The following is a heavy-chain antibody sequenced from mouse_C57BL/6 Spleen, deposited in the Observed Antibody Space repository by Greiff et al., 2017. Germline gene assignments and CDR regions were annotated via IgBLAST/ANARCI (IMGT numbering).Heavy chain of an antibody. Sequence: EVQLQQSGPGLVKPSPSLSLTCSVTGYSITSGYYWNWIRQFPGNKLEWMGYISYDGSNNYNPSLKNRISITRDTSKNQFFLKLNSVTTEDTATYYCARKEGAYYGSSYAMDYWGQGTSVTVAS. V-gene: IGHV3-6*01. CDR3: ARKEGAYYGSSYAMDY. CDR2: ISYDGSN. D-gene: IGHD1-1*01. J-gene: IGHJ4*01. CDR1: GYSITSGYY.